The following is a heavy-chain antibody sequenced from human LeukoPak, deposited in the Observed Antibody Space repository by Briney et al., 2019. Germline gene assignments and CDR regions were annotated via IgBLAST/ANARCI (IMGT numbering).Heavy chain of an antibody. V-gene: IGHV1-8*01. CDR2: KNPNSGNT. J-gene: IGHJ6*02. CDR3: ARVSSGWYVYYYGMDV. CDR1: GYTFTSYD. D-gene: IGHD6-13*01. Sequence: SVKVSCKASGYTFTSYDINWVRQATGQGLEWMGWKNPNSGNTGYAQKFQGRVTMTRNTSISTAYMELSSLRSEDTAVYYCARVSSGWYVYYYGMDVWGQGTTVTVSS.